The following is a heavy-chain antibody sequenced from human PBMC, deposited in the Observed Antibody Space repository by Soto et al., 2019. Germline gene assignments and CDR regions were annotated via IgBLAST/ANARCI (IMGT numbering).Heavy chain of an antibody. CDR2: ISYDGSNK. J-gene: IGHJ3*02. Sequence: VGSLRLSCAASGFTFSSYAMHWVRQAPGKGLEWVAVISYDGSNKYYADSVKGRFTISRDNSKNTLYLQMNSLRAEDTAVYYCARDPTSITMIVVVITTDAFDIWGQGTMVTVSS. CDR1: GFTFSSYA. D-gene: IGHD3-22*01. V-gene: IGHV3-30-3*01. CDR3: ARDPTSITMIVVVITTDAFDI.